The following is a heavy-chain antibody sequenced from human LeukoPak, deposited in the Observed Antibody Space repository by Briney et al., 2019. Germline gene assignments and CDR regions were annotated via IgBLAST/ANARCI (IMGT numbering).Heavy chain of an antibody. Sequence: GGSLRLSCAASGFTFSSYGMHWVRQAPGKGLEWVAFIRYDGSNKYYADSVKGRFTISRDNSKNTLYLQMNSLRAEDTAVYYCARDAHCSSTSCSPLSYYFDYWGQGTLVTVSS. CDR1: GFTFSSYG. CDR3: ARDAHCSSTSCSPLSYYFDY. V-gene: IGHV3-30*02. J-gene: IGHJ4*02. D-gene: IGHD2-2*01. CDR2: IRYDGSNK.